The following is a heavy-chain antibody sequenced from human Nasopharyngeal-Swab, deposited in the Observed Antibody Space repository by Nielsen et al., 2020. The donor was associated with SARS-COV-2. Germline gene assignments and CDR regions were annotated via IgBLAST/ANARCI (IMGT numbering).Heavy chain of an antibody. V-gene: IGHV3-48*02. CDR3: ARGATILGGHASRMDV. J-gene: IGHJ6*02. D-gene: IGHD3-3*01. CDR2: ISSSSSTI. CDR1: GFTFSSYS. Sequence: GESLKISCAASGFTFSSYSMNWVRQAPGKGLEWVSYISSSSSTIYYADSVKGRFTISRDNAKNSLYLQMNSLRDEDTAVYYCARGATILGGHASRMDVWGQGTTVTSP.